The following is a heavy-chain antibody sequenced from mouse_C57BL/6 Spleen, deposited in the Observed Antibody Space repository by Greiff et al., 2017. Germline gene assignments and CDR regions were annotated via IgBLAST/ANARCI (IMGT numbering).Heavy chain of an antibody. D-gene: IGHD1-1*01. CDR2: IDPENGDT. V-gene: IGHV14-4*01. Sequence: VQLQQSGAELVRPGASVKLSCPASGFNIKDDYMHWVKQRPEQGLEWIGWIDPENGDTEYASKFQGKATITADTSSNTAYLQLSSLTSEDTAVYYCTTGGYGSSHEGFAYWGQGTLVTVSA. J-gene: IGHJ3*01. CDR3: TTGGYGSSHEGFAY. CDR1: GFNIKDDY.